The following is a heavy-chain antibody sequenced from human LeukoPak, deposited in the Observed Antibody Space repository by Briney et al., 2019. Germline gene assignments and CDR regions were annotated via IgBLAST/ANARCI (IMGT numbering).Heavy chain of an antibody. D-gene: IGHD1/OR15-1a*01. J-gene: IGHJ5*02. CDR3: ARDPRTTTSRNWFDP. CDR1: GGSVSSGSYY. Sequence: PSETLSLTCTVSGGSVSSGSYYWSWIRQPPGKGLEWIGEIKYSGNTNYNPSLKSRVTMSVDMSKNQISLKLNSVAAADTAVYYCARDPRTTTSRNWFDPWGQGTLVTVSA. V-gene: IGHV4-61*01. CDR2: IKYSGNT.